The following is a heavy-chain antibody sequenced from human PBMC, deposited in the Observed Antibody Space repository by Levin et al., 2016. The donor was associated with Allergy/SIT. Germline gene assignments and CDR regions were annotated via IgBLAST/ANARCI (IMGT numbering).Heavy chain of an antibody. D-gene: IGHD3-9*01. V-gene: IGHV4-39*01. CDR3: ARGQYDILTGYSFPFDY. CDR1: GGSISSSSYY. Sequence: SETLSLTCTVSGGSISSSSYYWGWIRQPPGKGLEWIGSIYYSGSTYYNPSLKSRVTISVDTSKNQFSLKLSSVTAADTAVYYCARGQYDILTGYSFPFDYWGQGTLVTVSS. CDR2: IYYSGST. J-gene: IGHJ4*02.